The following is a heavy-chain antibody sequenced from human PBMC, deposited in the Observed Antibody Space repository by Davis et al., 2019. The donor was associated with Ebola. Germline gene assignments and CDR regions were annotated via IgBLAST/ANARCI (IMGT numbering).Heavy chain of an antibody. CDR3: ARVALYAFDI. Sequence: GESLKISCAASGFTFSSYAMHWVRQAPGKGLEWVAVISYDGSNKYYADSVKGRFAISRDNAKSLLFLQMNSLRAEDTAVYYCARVALYAFDIWGHGTAVTVSS. CDR1: GFTFSSYA. CDR2: ISYDGSNK. V-gene: IGHV3-30*09. J-gene: IGHJ3*02.